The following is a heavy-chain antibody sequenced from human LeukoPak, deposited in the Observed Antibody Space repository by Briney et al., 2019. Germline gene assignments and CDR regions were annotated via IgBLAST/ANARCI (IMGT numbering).Heavy chain of an antibody. Sequence: SETLSLTCTVSGGSISNDYWSWIRQPPGKGLEWIGYIYYSGSTNYNPSLKSRVTISVDTSKNQFSLKLSSVTAADTAVYYCARRVTMVRGVSTAMFDPWGQGTLVTVSS. J-gene: IGHJ5*02. CDR2: IYYSGST. CDR1: GGSISNDY. V-gene: IGHV4-59*08. CDR3: ARRVTMVRGVSTAMFDP. D-gene: IGHD3-10*01.